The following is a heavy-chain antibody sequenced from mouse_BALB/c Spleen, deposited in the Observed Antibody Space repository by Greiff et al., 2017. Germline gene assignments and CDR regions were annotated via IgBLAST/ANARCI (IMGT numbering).Heavy chain of an antibody. V-gene: IGHV5-9-4*01. Sequence: EVKVVESGGGLVKPGGSLKLSCAASGFTFSSYAMSWVRQSPEKRLEWVAEISSGGSYTYYPDTVTGRFTISRDNAKNTLYLEMSSLRSEDTAMYYCANGARAMDYWGQGTSVTVSS. J-gene: IGHJ4*01. CDR1: GFTFSSYA. CDR2: ISSGGSYT. CDR3: ANGARAMDY.